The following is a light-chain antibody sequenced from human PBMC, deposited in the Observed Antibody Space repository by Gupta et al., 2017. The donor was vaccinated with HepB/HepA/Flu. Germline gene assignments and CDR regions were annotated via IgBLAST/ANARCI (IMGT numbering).Light chain of an antibody. Sequence: QTVVTQGPSLSVSPGGTVTLTCGLSSGSVSINYYPSWYQQTPGQAPRTLIYNTNIHSSGITNRFSGSILGNKAALTITGAQAEDESDYYCALYMGSGIWVFGGGTKLTVL. J-gene: IGLJ3*02. V-gene: IGLV8-61*01. CDR2: NTN. CDR1: SGSVSINYY. CDR3: ALYMGSGIWV.